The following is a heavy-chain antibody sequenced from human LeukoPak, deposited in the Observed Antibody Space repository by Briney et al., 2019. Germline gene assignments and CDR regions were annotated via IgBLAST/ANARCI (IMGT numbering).Heavy chain of an antibody. CDR2: ISGSGGST. V-gene: IGHV3-23*01. D-gene: IGHD6-6*01. CDR3: AKGFDSSSSVRRSYFDY. CDR1: GFTFSSYA. J-gene: IGHJ4*02. Sequence: GGSLRLSCAASGFTFSSYAISWVRQAPGQGLEWVSAISGSGGSTYYADSVKGRFTISRDNSKNTLYLQMNSLRAEDTAVYYCAKGFDSSSSVRRSYFDYWGQGTLVTVSS.